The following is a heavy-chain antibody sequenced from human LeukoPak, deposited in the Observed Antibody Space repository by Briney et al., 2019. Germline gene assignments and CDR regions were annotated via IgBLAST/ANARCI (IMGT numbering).Heavy chain of an antibody. CDR1: GFTVSSNY. CDR2: IYSGGST. D-gene: IGHD3-10*01. J-gene: IGHJ6*03. Sequence: PGGSLRLSCAASGFTVSSNYMSWVRQAPGKGLEWVSVIYSGGSTYYADSVKGRFTISRDNSKNTLYLQMNSLRAEDTAVYYCARPALWFGESKAHNREYYYMDVWGKGTTVTVSS. V-gene: IGHV3-66*02. CDR3: ARPALWFGESKAHNREYYYMDV.